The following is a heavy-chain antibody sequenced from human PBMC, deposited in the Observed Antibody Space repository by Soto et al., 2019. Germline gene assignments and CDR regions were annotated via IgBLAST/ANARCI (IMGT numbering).Heavy chain of an antibody. CDR1: GGSISSGVYY. CDR2: IYYSGST. CDR3: ARAGPPEEWLSPPGMDV. J-gene: IGHJ6*02. V-gene: IGHV4-30-4*01. Sequence: SETLSLTCTVSGGSISSGVYYWSLIRQPPGKGLEWIGYIYYSGSTYYNPSLKSRVTISVDTSKNQFSLKLSSVTAADTAVYYCARAGPPEEWLSPPGMDVWGQGTTVTVSS. D-gene: IGHD3-3*01.